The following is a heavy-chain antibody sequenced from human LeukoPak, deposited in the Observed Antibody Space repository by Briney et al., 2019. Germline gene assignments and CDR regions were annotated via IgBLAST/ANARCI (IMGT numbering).Heavy chain of an antibody. D-gene: IGHD3-10*01. CDR1: GYTFAAHH. CDR3: SGRYGPGPV. J-gene: IGHJ4*02. Sequence: ASVKVFCKASGYTFAAHHIHWVRQAPGQGLEWMGWILPDGRDTKYSQKFQDRMTLTTDTSTNTAYMELSRLKPDDTAVYYCSGRYGPGPVWGQGTLISASP. V-gene: IGHV1-2*02. CDR2: ILPDGRDT.